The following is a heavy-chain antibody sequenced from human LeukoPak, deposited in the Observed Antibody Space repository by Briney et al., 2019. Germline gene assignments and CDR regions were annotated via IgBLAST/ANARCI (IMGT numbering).Heavy chain of an antibody. CDR3: AKDGGWMDPSVLYWYFDL. Sequence: GRSLRLSCAASGFTFSSYGMHWVRQAPGKGLEWVAVISYDGSNKYYADSVKGRFTISRDNSKNTLFLQMNSLRAEDTAVYYCAKDGGWMDPSVLYWYFDLWGRGTLVTVSS. CDR1: GFTFSSYG. V-gene: IGHV3-30*18. D-gene: IGHD3-16*01. CDR2: ISYDGSNK. J-gene: IGHJ2*01.